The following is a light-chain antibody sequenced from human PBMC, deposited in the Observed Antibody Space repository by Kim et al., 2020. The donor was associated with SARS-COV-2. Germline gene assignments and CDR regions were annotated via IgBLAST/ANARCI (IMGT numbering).Light chain of an antibody. Sequence: PGKKATLTCGGNSIGGKRVQWYQQKPGQAPVLVIYYDNYRPSGIPERFSGSNSGNTATLTISRVEAGDEADYYCQVWDSSSDHPGVFGGGTQLTVL. CDR2: YDN. CDR1: SIGGKR. V-gene: IGLV3-21*04. CDR3: QVWDSSSDHPGV. J-gene: IGLJ3*02.